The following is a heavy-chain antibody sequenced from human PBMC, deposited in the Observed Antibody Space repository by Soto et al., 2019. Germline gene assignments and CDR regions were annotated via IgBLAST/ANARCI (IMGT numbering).Heavy chain of an antibody. D-gene: IGHD6-13*01. CDR2: ISAYNGNT. J-gene: IGHJ4*02. V-gene: IGHV1-18*01. Sequence: QVQLVQSGAEVKKPGASVKVSCKASGYTFTSYGISWVRQAPGQGLEWMGWISAYNGNTNYAQKLQGRVTMTTATSTTKAYMELRSLRSDDTAVYYCARSEAAAGTSFFDYWGQGTLVTVSS. CDR3: ARSEAAAGTSFFDY. CDR1: GYTFTSYG.